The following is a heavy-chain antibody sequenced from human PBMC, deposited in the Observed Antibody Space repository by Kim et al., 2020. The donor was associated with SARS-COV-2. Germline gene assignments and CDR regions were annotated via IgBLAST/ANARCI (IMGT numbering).Heavy chain of an antibody. CDR1: GFTFSSYS. J-gene: IGHJ6*02. Sequence: GGSLRLSCAASGFTFSSYSMNWVRQAPGKGLEWVSYISSSSSTIYYADSVKGRFTISRDNAKNSLYLQMNSLRAEDTAVYYCARIQPGGWYQLLHTYYYYGMDVWGQGTTVTVSS. V-gene: IGHV3-48*04. CDR3: ARIQPGGWYQLLHTYYYYGMDV. CDR2: ISSSSSTI. D-gene: IGHD2-2*01.